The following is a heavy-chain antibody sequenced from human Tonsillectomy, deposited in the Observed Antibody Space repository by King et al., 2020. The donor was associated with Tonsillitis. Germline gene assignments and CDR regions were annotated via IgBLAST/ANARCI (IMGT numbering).Heavy chain of an antibody. CDR2: IYPVDSDT. CDR1: GYTFTSYW. V-gene: IGHV5-51*01. Sequence: VQLLESGAELKKPGESLMISCETSGYTFTSYWIGWVRQMPGKGLEWVGVIYPVDSDTKYSPSFEGHVTISVDKSIRTAYLQWSSLRASDTAMYYCARRLVGATATFDVWGQGTMVTVSS. J-gene: IGHJ3*01. CDR3: ARRLVGATATFDV. D-gene: IGHD1-26*01.